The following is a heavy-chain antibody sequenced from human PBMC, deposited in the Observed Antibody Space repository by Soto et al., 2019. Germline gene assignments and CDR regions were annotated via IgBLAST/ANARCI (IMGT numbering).Heavy chain of an antibody. D-gene: IGHD3-3*01. CDR1: GGSISSYY. V-gene: IGHV4-59*01. J-gene: IGHJ4*02. CDR2: IYHTGST. Sequence: SETLSLTCTVSGGSISSYYWSWIRQPPGKGLEWIGYIYHTGSTSYNPSLKSRVAISLDTSKNQFSLRLSSVTAADTAVYYCTSRAHDFWGQGTLVTVSS. CDR3: TSRAHDF.